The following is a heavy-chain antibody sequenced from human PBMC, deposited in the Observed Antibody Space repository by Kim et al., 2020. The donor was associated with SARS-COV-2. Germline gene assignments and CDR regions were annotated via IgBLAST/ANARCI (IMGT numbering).Heavy chain of an antibody. Sequence: SETLSLTCTVSGGAISTYDWNWIRQPPGKGLEWMGDIYYSGITKYNPSLKSRVTISVDTSKNQFSLRLTSVTAADTAVYYCARVMATSGSIRFDPWGQGTLVPVSS. J-gene: IGHJ5*02. CDR3: ARVMATSGSIRFDP. CDR2: IYYSGIT. V-gene: IGHV4-59*01. D-gene: IGHD7-27*01. CDR1: GGAISTYD.